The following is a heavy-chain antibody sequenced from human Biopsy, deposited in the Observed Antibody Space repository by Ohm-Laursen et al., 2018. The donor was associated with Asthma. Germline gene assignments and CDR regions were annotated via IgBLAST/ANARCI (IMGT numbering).Heavy chain of an antibody. D-gene: IGHD1-7*01. CDR1: GYTFTGYY. V-gene: IGHV1-2*06. J-gene: IGHJ5*02. Sequence: VKVSCKASGYTFTGYYMHWVRQAPGQGLEWMGRINPNSGGTNYAQKFQGRVTMTRDTSISTAYMELSRLRSDDTAVYYCAREGITGTTAWFDPWGQGTLVTVSS. CDR2: INPNSGGT. CDR3: AREGITGTTAWFDP.